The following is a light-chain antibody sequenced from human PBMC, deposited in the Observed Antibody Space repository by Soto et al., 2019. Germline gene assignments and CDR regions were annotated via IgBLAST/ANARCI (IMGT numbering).Light chain of an antibody. Sequence: DIQMTQSPSSLSASIGDRLTITCRASQSISIYLNWYQQKPGKAPRLLIYAATSLQSGVPSRFSGGGSGADFTLTVSSLQHEDFATYYCQQSYSIPHTFGQGTKVEIK. V-gene: IGKV1-39*01. CDR1: QSISIY. CDR3: QQSYSIPHT. CDR2: AAT. J-gene: IGKJ1*01.